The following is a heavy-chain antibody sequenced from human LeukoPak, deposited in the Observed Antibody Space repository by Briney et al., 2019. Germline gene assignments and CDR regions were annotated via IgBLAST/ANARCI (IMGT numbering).Heavy chain of an antibody. CDR3: ARLMLGAYFDL. J-gene: IGHJ2*01. Sequence: PSETLSLTCTVSGGSTSSDYWSWIRQSPGKGLEWVGYVYNSGDTGKNPSLKSRVTILLDTSKNQCSLKLTSVSAADTAVYYCARLMLGAYFDLWGRGTLVTVSS. CDR1: GGSTSSDY. D-gene: IGHD3-10*02. V-gene: IGHV4-59*08. CDR2: VYNSGDT.